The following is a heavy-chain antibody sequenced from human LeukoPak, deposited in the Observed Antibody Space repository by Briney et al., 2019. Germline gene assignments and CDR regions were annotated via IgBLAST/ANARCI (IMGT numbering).Heavy chain of an antibody. J-gene: IGHJ4*02. CDR3: ASLAVLRFLEWLQLDY. CDR1: GFTFSSYW. D-gene: IGHD3-3*01. CDR2: TKQEGSEK. Sequence: GGSLRLSCAASGFTFSSYWMSWVRQAPGKGLEWVANTKQEGSEKYYVDSVKGRFTLSRDNAKNSLYLQMNSLRAEDTAVYYCASLAVLRFLEWLQLDYWGQGTLVTVSS. V-gene: IGHV3-7*01.